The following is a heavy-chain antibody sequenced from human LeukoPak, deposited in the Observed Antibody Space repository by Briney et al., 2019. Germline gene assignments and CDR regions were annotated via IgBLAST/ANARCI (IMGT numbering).Heavy chain of an antibody. Sequence: ASVKVSCKAFGYTFTSNYMHWVRQAPGQGPEWMGVISPSGGSTTYAQKFQGRVTLTRDMSTSTDYLELSSLRSEDTAVYYCARGHRIEYSSSSGDYWGQGTLVTVSS. D-gene: IGHD6-6*01. J-gene: IGHJ4*02. V-gene: IGHV1-46*01. CDR1: GYTFTSNY. CDR2: ISPSGGST. CDR3: ARGHRIEYSSSSGDY.